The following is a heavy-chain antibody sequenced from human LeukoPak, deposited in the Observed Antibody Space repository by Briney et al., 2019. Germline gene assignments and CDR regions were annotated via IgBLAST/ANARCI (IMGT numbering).Heavy chain of an antibody. CDR2: IRSNIYGGTT. D-gene: IGHD1/OR15-1a*01. V-gene: IGHV3-49*04. Sequence: QPGRSLILSCRTSGLRFGDYAMSWVRRAPGKGLEWVAFIRSNIYGGTTEYAASVRGRFTISRDDSESSVHLQMNSLKTEDTAVYYCTRDHWNTFDYWGQGTLVTVSS. J-gene: IGHJ4*02. CDR1: GLRFGDYA. CDR3: TRDHWNTFDY.